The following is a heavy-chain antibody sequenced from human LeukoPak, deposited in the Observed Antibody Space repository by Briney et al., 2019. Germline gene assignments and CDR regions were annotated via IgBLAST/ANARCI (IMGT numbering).Heavy chain of an antibody. Sequence: ASVKVSCKASGYTFTSYGISWVRQAPGQGLEWMGWISAYNGNTNYAQKLQGRVTMTTDTSTSTAYMELRSLRSDDTAVDYCARDSGGNYYYYGMDVWGQGTTVTVSS. D-gene: IGHD3-16*01. CDR2: ISAYNGNT. J-gene: IGHJ6*02. CDR3: ARDSGGNYYYYGMDV. V-gene: IGHV1-18*01. CDR1: GYTFTSYG.